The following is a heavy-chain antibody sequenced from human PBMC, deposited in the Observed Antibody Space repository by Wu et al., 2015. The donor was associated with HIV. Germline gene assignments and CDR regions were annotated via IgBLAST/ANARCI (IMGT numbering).Heavy chain of an antibody. D-gene: IGHD6-19*01. Sequence: QVQLVQSGAEVKKPGASVKVSCKASGYTFTNYGITWVRQAPGQGLEWMGWISANIANTKYAQKFQGRVTMTTDTSTTTAYMELRSLRSDDTAVYYCARERGNVDSSGWRHWYFDLWGRGTLVTVSS. CDR1: GYTFTNYG. J-gene: IGHJ2*01. CDR3: ARERGNVDSSGWRHWYFDL. V-gene: IGHV1-18*01. CDR2: ISANIANT.